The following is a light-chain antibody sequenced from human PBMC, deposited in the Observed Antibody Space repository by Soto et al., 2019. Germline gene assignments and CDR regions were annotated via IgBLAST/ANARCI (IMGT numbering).Light chain of an antibody. V-gene: IGLV2-23*01. CDR3: CSYAGSSTLDVV. Sequence: QSALTQPASVSGSPGQSITISCTGTSSDVGSYNLVSWYQQHPGKAPKLMIYEGSKRPSGVSNRFSGSKSGNTASLTISGLQAEDEADYYCCSYAGSSTLDVVFDGGTKLTVL. J-gene: IGLJ2*01. CDR1: SSDVGSYNL. CDR2: EGS.